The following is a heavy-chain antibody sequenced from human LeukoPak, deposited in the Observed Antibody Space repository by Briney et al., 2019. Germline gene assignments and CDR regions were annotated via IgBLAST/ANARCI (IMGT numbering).Heavy chain of an antibody. V-gene: IGHV3-23*01. CDR2: IEGRGGST. Sequence: GGSLRLSCAASGFIFNNYARGWVRRAPGKGLEWVSAIEGRGGSTYYADSVKGRFIVSRDNSKMLYLQMNSLRAEDTAIYYCAKDAGGDSGSFDYWGQGTLVTVSS. CDR3: AKDAGGDSGSFDY. CDR1: GFIFNNYA. J-gene: IGHJ4*02. D-gene: IGHD3-10*01.